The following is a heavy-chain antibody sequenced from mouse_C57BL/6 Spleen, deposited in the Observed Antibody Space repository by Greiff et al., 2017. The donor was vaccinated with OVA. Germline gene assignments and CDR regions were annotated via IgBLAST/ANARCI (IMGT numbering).Heavy chain of an antibody. Sequence: EVKLVESGPELVKPGASVKMSCKASGYTFTDYNMHWVKQSHGKSLEWIGYINPNNGGTSYNQKFKGKATLTVNKSSSTAYMELRSLTSEDSAVYYCAIPYYDYSAWFAYWGQGTLVTVSA. D-gene: IGHD2-4*01. V-gene: IGHV1-22*01. CDR2: INPNNGGT. CDR1: GYTFTDYN. CDR3: AIPYYDYSAWFAY. J-gene: IGHJ3*01.